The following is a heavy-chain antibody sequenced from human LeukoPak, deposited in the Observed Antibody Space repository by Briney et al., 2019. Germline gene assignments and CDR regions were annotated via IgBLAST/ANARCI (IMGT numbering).Heavy chain of an antibody. CDR1: GGSISSYY. Sequence: SETLSLTCTVSGGSISSYYWSWIRQPPGKGLEWSGYIYYSGSTNYNPSLKSRVTISVDTSKNQFSLKLSSVTAADTAVYYCARGGSSYYYYYMDVWGKGTTVTVSS. D-gene: IGHD3-16*01. J-gene: IGHJ6*03. V-gene: IGHV4-59*01. CDR2: IYYSGST. CDR3: ARGGSSYYYYYMDV.